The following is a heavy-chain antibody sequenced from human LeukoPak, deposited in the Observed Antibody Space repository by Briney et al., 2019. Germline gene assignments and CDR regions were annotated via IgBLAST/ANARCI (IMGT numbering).Heavy chain of an antibody. Sequence: GGSLRLSCAASGFTFSGYVISWVRQAPGKGPQWVADISGSGGTTFYADSVKGRFSVSRDNSKNMVYLQLNSLRAEDTAVYYCAKNHVRGRYAGFDFWAEGALVAVSS. D-gene: IGHD1-26*01. J-gene: IGHJ3*01. CDR2: ISGSGGTT. CDR1: GFTFSGYV. CDR3: AKNHVRGRYAGFDF. V-gene: IGHV3-23*01.